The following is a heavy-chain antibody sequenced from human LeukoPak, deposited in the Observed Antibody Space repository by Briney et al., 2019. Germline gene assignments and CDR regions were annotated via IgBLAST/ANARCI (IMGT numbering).Heavy chain of an antibody. Sequence: GGSLRLSCAAYGFTFSSYEVNWVRQAPGQGREWVSYISSSGSTIYYADSVKGRFTISRDNAKNSLYLQMNSLRAEDTAVYYCARGGAIVATIFYYYGMDVWGQGTTVTVSS. CDR1: GFTFSSYE. CDR2: ISSSGSTI. D-gene: IGHD5-12*01. V-gene: IGHV3-48*03. CDR3: ARGGAIVATIFYYYGMDV. J-gene: IGHJ6*02.